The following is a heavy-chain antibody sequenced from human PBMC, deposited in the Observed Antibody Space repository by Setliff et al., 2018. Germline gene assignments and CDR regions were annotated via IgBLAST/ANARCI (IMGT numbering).Heavy chain of an antibody. D-gene: IGHD2-2*01. J-gene: IGHJ5*02. V-gene: IGHV4-34*01. Sequence: SETLSLTCAVYSGSFSGYFWSWIRQPPGKGLEWIGEINHSGSTNYNPSLKSRVTISVDTSKNQFSLKLSSVTAADTAVYYCAGGIGGYCSSMSCSNESWPWGQGTLVTVSS. CDR2: INHSGST. CDR1: SGSFSGYF. CDR3: AGGIGGYCSSMSCSNESWP.